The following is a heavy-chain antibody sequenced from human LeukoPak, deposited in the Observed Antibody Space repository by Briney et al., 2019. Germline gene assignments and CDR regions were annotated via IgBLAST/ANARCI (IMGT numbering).Heavy chain of an antibody. D-gene: IGHD3-22*01. J-gene: IGHJ3*02. V-gene: IGHV4-4*07. Sequence: SETLSLTCTVSGVSISSYYWNWIRQPAGKGLEWIGRVYTSGITDYNPSLRSRITISIDTSKKQFSLSLSSVTAADSAMYYCARTDYYDSSGGAFDIWGQGTMVTVSS. CDR1: GVSISSYY. CDR2: VYTSGIT. CDR3: ARTDYYDSSGGAFDI.